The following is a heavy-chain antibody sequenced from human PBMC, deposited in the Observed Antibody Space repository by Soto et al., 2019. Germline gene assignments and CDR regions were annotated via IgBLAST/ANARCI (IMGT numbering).Heavy chain of an antibody. CDR1: GFTFSRYG. D-gene: IGHD6-25*01. CDR3: ARDPQQRLADSYYYGMDV. V-gene: IGHV3-21*02. J-gene: IGHJ6*02. CDR2: ISGLSSYI. Sequence: EVQLVESGGGLVKPGGSLRLSCAASGFTFSRYGMNWVRQAPGNGLELVSSISGLSSYIYYADSVKGRFTVSRDNAKNSLYVQMNSLRAEDTAVYYCARDPQQRLADSYYYGMDVWGQGTTVIVSS.